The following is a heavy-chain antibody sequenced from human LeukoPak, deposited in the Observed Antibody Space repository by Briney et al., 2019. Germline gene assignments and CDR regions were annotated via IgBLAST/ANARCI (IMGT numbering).Heavy chain of an antibody. CDR3: ARVAFGLYVMDV. CDR2: ISSDSNYI. D-gene: IGHD3/OR15-3a*01. V-gene: IGHV3-21*01. Sequence: GGSLRLSCAASGFTFSTYSMNWVRQAPGKGLEWVSSISSDSNYIYYADSLKGRFTISRDNAKNSLYLQMISLRAEDTAVYYCARVAFGLYVMDVWGQGTTVTVSS. CDR1: GFTFSTYS. J-gene: IGHJ6*02.